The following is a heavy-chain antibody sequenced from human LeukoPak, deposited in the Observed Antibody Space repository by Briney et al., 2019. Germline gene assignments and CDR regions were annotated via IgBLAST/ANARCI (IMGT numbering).Heavy chain of an antibody. CDR3: ARSFSYSYDFA. V-gene: IGHV3-23*01. D-gene: IGHD5-18*01. J-gene: IGHJ1*01. Sequence: PGGSLRLSCAASGFTFSSSAMSWVRQAPGKGLEWVSAISGSGGSTYQADSVKGRFTISRDNTQNTVSLQLNTLRVDDTAVYYCARSFSYSYDFAGGPGTLVTVSS. CDR2: ISGSGGST. CDR1: GFTFSSSA.